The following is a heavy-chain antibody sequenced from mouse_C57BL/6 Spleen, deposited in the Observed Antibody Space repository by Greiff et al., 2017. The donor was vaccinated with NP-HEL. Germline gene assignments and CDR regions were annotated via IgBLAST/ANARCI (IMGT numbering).Heavy chain of an antibody. Sequence: EVKLMESGGGLVKPGGSLKLSCAASGFTFSDYGMHWVRQAPEKGLEWVAYISSGSSTIYYADTVKGRFTISRDNAKNTLFLQMTSLRSEDTAMYYCARGITAQATGFAYWGQGTLVTVSA. CDR3: ARGITAQATGFAY. J-gene: IGHJ3*01. V-gene: IGHV5-17*01. CDR1: GFTFSDYG. D-gene: IGHD3-2*02. CDR2: ISSGSSTI.